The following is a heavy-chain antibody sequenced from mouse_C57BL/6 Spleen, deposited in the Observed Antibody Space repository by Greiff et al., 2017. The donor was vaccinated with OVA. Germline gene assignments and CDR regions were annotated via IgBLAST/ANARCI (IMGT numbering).Heavy chain of an antibody. CDR3: ARGVYYGSSYHAMDY. CDR1: GYSITSGYY. CDR2: ISYDGSN. Sequence: EVQLVESGPGLVKPSQSLSLTCSVTGYSITSGYYWNWIRQFPGNKLEWMGYISYDGSNNYNPSLKNRISITRDTSKNQFFLKLNSVTTEDTATYYCARGVYYGSSYHAMDYWGQGTSVTVSS. J-gene: IGHJ4*01. V-gene: IGHV3-6*01. D-gene: IGHD1-1*01.